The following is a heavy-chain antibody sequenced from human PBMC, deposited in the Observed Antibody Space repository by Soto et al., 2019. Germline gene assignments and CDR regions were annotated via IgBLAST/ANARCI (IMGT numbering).Heavy chain of an antibody. Sequence: GGSLRLSCAASGFTFSRFSMHWVRQAPGKGLAWVAVISYDGNNKHFTESVKGRFSISRDNAKKSVYLQMNSLRVEDTAIYYCARTWIRFGPNDYWGQGAPVTVSS. CDR1: GFTFSRFS. J-gene: IGHJ4*02. V-gene: IGHV3-30-3*01. D-gene: IGHD3-16*01. CDR3: ARTWIRFGPNDY. CDR2: ISYDGNNK.